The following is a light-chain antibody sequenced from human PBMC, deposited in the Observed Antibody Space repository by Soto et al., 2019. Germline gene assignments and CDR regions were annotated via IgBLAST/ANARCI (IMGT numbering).Light chain of an antibody. V-gene: IGKV1-16*02. CDR1: QGICNY. CDR2: DAS. J-gene: IGKJ5*01. Sequence: DIQMTQSPSSLSASVGDRVTITCRASQGICNYLAWSQQKPGKAPKSLIYDASSLRSGVPSKFSGSGFGTEFTLTISSLQPEDFATYYCQQYSTYPITFGQGTRLEIK. CDR3: QQYSTYPIT.